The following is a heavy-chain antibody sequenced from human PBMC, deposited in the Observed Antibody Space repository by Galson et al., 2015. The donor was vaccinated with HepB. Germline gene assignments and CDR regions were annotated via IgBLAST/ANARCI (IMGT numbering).Heavy chain of an antibody. CDR1: GFTFSSYG. CDR2: ISYDGSNK. CDR3: AKDQMYSSSHYYYYYYMDV. D-gene: IGHD6-13*01. J-gene: IGHJ6*03. V-gene: IGHV3-30*18. Sequence: SLRLSCAASGFTFSSYGMHWVRQAPGKGLEWVAVISYDGSNKYYADSVKGRFTISRDNSKNTLYLQMNSLRAEDTAVYYCAKDQMYSSSHYYYYYYMDVWGKGTTVTVSS.